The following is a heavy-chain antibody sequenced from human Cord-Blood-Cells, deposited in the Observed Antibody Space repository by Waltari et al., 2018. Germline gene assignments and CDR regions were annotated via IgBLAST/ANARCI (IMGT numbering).Heavy chain of an antibody. V-gene: IGHV3-30-3*01. CDR3: ARDRETFDY. Sequence: QVQLVESGGGVVQPGRSLRLSCAASGFTFSSYAMHWVRQAPGKGLGWVAVISYDGSNKYYADSVKGRFTISRDNSKNTLYLQMNSLRAEDTAVYYCARDRETFDYWGQGTLVTVSS. D-gene: IGHD1-26*01. CDR1: GFTFSSYA. J-gene: IGHJ4*02. CDR2: ISYDGSNK.